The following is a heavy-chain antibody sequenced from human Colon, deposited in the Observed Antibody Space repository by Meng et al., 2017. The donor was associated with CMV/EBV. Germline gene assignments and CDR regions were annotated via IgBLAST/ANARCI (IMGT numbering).Heavy chain of an antibody. J-gene: IGHJ4*02. CDR1: GYTFTTYD. CDR2: MNPKSADT. Sequence: ASVKVSCKVSGYTFTTYDINWVRQAPGQGFEWMGWMNPKSADTRYAPKFQGRVTMARDTSINTAYLELSSLRPDDTAVYFCARGGGAYWGQGTLVTVSS. D-gene: IGHD1-26*01. CDR3: ARGGGAY. V-gene: IGHV1-8*01.